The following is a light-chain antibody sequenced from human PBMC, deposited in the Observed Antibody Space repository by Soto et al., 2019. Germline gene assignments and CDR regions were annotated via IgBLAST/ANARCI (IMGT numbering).Light chain of an antibody. CDR2: EVS. CDR3: NSQRSSGTRV. V-gene: IGLV2-14*01. J-gene: IGLJ1*01. Sequence: QSVLTQPASVSGSPGQSITISCTGTSSDVGGYKHVSWYQHHQGKAPKLMIYEVSNRPSGVSNRFSGSKSGYTASLTISGLQAEDEADYYCNSQRSSGTRVFGTGTKLTVL. CDR1: SSDVGGYKH.